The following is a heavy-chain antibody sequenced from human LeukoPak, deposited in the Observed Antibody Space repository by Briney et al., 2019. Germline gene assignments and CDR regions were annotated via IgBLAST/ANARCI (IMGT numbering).Heavy chain of an antibody. D-gene: IGHD6-13*01. V-gene: IGHV3-30-3*01. CDR1: GFTFSSYA. CDR3: ARDHTLYSSSWYSPSGYFDY. Sequence: GGSLRLSCAASGFTFSSYAMHWVRQAPGKGLEWVAVISYDGSNKYYADSVKGRFTISRDNSKNTLYLQMNSLRAEDTAVYYCARDHTLYSSSWYSPSGYFDYWGQGTLVTVSS. CDR2: ISYDGSNK. J-gene: IGHJ4*02.